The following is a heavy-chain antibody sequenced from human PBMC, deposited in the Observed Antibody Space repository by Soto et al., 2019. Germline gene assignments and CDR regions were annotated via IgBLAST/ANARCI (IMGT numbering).Heavy chain of an antibody. J-gene: IGHJ5*02. CDR3: ARDYSGSFNWFDP. CDR1: GFTFSTYN. V-gene: IGHV3-48*01. Sequence: PGGSLRLFCAASGFTFSTYNMNWVRLAPGKGLEWVSYISGSSSTIYYADSVKGRFTISRDNAKNSLYLQMNSLRVDDTAVYYCARDYSGSFNWFDPWGQGTLVTVSS. CDR2: ISGSSSTI. D-gene: IGHD1-26*01.